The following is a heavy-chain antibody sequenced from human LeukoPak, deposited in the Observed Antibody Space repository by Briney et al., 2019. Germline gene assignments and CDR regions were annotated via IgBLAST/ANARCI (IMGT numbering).Heavy chain of an antibody. J-gene: IGHJ4*02. CDR1: GFTFSNYG. D-gene: IGHD5-12*01. CDR2: MGGSGGST. Sequence: PGGSLRLSCAGSGFTFSNYGMSRVRQAPGKGLEWVSSMGGSGGSTYYADSVKGRFTISRDNSKNTLYLQMNSLRADDTAVYYCAKGLGYWGQGTLVTVSS. V-gene: IGHV3-23*01. CDR3: AKGLGY.